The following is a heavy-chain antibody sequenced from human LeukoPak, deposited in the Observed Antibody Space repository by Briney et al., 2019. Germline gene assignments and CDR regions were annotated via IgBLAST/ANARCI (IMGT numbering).Heavy chain of an antibody. CDR3: ARAHPVDY. Sequence: ASVKVSCKVSGYTLTEFSIHWVRQATGQGLEWMGWMNPNSGNTGYAQKFQGRVTMTRNTSISTAYMELSSLRSEDTAVYYCARAHPVDYWGRGTLVTVSS. V-gene: IGHV1-8*01. CDR1: GYTLTEFS. CDR2: MNPNSGNT. J-gene: IGHJ4*02.